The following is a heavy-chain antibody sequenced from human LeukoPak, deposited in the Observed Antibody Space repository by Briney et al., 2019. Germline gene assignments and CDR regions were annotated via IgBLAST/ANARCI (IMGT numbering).Heavy chain of an antibody. CDR2: ISSGSTYM. D-gene: IGHD6-6*01. CDR3: GRVGGRSKAAKGDAFDI. J-gene: IGHJ3*02. V-gene: IGHV3-21*01. CDR1: GFTFSSYS. Sequence: GGSLRLSCAASGFTFSSYSMNWVRQAPGKGLEWVSSISSGSTYMYYADSVKGRFTISRDDAQNSMYLQMNSLRAEDTAVYYCGRVGGRSKAAKGDAFDIWGQGTMVTVSS.